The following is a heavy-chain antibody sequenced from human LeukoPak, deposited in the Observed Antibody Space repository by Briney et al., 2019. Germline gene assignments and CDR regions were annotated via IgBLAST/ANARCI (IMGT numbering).Heavy chain of an antibody. CDR3: ARDLVFGSSSSGGYFDY. CDR2: IIPIFGTA. V-gene: IGHV1-69*05. CDR1: GGTFSIYA. J-gene: IGHJ4*02. Sequence: SVKVSCKASGGTFSIYAISWVRQAPGQGREWMGGIIPIFGTANYAQNFQGRVTITTDESTSTAYMELCTLRSAETALYYSARDLVFGSSSSGGYFDYWGQGTLVTVSS. D-gene: IGHD6-6*01.